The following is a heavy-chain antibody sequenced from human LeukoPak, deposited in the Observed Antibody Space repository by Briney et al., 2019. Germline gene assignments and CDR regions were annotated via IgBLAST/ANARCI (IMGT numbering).Heavy chain of an antibody. V-gene: IGHV4-34*01. D-gene: IGHD6-19*01. J-gene: IGHJ6*02. CDR1: GGSFSGYY. CDR3: ASPKQWLPDYGMDV. Sequence: PSETLSLTCAVYGGSFSGYYWSWIRQPPGKGLEWTGEINHSGSTNYNPSLKSRVTISVDTSKNQFSLKLSSVTAADTAVYYCASPKQWLPDYGMDVWGQGTTVTVSS. CDR2: INHSGST.